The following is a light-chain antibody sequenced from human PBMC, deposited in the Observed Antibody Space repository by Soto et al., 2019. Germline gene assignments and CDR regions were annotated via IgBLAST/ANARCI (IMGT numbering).Light chain of an antibody. CDR1: SSDVGGYNY. V-gene: IGLV2-14*01. CDR2: EVS. J-gene: IGLJ2*01. Sequence: QSVLTQPASVSGSPGQSITISCTGTSSDVGGYNYVSWYQQHPGKAPKLMIYEVSNRPSGVSNRFSGSKSGNTASLTISGLQAEDEGDYYCSSYTTGSTRVVFGGGTKLTVL. CDR3: SSYTTGSTRVV.